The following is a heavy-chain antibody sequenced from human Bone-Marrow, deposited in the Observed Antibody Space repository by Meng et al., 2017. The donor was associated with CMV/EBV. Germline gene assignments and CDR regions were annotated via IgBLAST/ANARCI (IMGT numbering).Heavy chain of an antibody. D-gene: IGHD3-22*01. CDR3: VRAPTTYFYDRSASDEDV. V-gene: IGHV3-74*01. CDR2: INSDGSST. CDR1: GFTFSSYW. Sequence: GESLKISCAASGFTFSSYWMHWVRQAPGKGLVWVSRINSDGSSTSYADSVKGRFTISRDNAKNTLYLQMNSLRAEDTGVYYCVRAPTTYFYDRSASDEDVWGQGTTVTVSS. J-gene: IGHJ6*02.